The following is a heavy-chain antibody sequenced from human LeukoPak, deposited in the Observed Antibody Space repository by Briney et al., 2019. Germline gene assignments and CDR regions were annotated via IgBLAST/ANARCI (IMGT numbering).Heavy chain of an antibody. D-gene: IGHD1-26*01. CDR3: AMGRMGATGYFDY. Sequence: ASVKVSCKASGYTFTSYDINWVRQATGQGLEWMGWMNPNSGNTGYAQKFQGRVTITRNTSISTAYMELSSLRSEDTAVYYCAMGRMGATGYFDYWGQGTLVTVSS. CDR2: MNPNSGNT. J-gene: IGHJ4*02. CDR1: GYTFTSYD. V-gene: IGHV1-8*03.